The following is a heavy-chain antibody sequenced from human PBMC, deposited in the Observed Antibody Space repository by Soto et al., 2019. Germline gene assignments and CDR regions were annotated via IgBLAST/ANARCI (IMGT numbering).Heavy chain of an antibody. J-gene: IGHJ5*02. CDR1: GDSYSISTYS. CDR3: AGMPYTSGLRFDP. Sequence: SETLSLTCTMSGDSYSISTYSWSWIRQPPGKALQWIGFIYQSGVTSYNPSLASRVSISIDRSNNQCSLKLKSVTAADTAVYFCAGMPYTSGLRFDPWGPGTLVTVSS. V-gene: IGHV4-30-2*01. CDR2: IYQSGVT. D-gene: IGHD6-19*01.